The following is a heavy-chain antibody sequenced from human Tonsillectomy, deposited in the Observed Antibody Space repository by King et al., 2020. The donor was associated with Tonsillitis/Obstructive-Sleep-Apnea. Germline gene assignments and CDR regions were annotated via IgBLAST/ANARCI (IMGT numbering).Heavy chain of an antibody. CDR3: AKGGGPELFTLDY. CDR2: ISGGGGST. CDR1: EFTFSNYA. J-gene: IGHJ4*02. V-gene: IGHV3-23*04. Sequence: VQLVESGGGLVQPGGSLRLSCTASEFTFSNYALSGVRQAPGKGLEWVSGISGGGGSTFYADSVKGRFTISRDNSKNTLYLQMNSLRAEDTAVYYCAKGGGPELFTLDYWGRGTLVTVSS. D-gene: IGHD1-26*01.